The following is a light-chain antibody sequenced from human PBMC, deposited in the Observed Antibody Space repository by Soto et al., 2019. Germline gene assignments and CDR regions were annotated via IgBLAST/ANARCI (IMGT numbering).Light chain of an antibody. CDR3: QTWGTGTVV. J-gene: IGLJ2*01. V-gene: IGLV4-69*01. CDR1: SGHSRYA. CDR2: LNSDGSH. Sequence: QLVLTQSPSASASLGASVKLTCTLSSGHSRYAIAWHQQQPEKGPRYLMKLNSDGSHSKGDGIPDRFSGSSSGAERYLTISGLQSEDEADYYCQTWGTGTVVFGGGTKVTVL.